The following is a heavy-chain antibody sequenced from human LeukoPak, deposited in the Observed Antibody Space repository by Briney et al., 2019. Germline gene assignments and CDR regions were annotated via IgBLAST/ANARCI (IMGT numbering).Heavy chain of an antibody. J-gene: IGHJ4*02. D-gene: IGHD5-18*01. CDR1: GGTFSSYA. CDR2: IIPILGIA. CDR3: ARVTDNTAMGAD. Sequence: PPLKASSKALGGTFSSYAFSWGGPAPGQGLGWWGRIIPILGIANYAQKFQGRVTITADKSTSTAYMELSSLRSEDTAVYYCARVTDNTAMGADWGQGTLVTVSS. V-gene: IGHV1-69*04.